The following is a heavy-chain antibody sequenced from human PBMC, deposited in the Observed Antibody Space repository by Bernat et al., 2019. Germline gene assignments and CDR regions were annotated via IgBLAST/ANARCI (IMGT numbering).Heavy chain of an antibody. D-gene: IGHD3-10*01. CDR3: AGGFGELLYAFDI. CDR2: IYYSGST. V-gene: IGHV4-30-4*01. CDR1: GGSISSGDYY. Sequence: QVQLQESGPGLVKPSQTLSLTCTVSGGSISSGDYYWSWIRQPPGKGLEWIGYIYYSGSTYYNPSLKSRGTISVDTSKNQFSLKLSSVTAADTAVYYCAGGFGELLYAFDIWGQGTMVTVSS. J-gene: IGHJ3*02.